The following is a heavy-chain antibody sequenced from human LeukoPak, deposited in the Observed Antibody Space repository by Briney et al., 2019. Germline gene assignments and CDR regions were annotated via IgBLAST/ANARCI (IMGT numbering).Heavy chain of an antibody. CDR2: IYHSGST. CDR3: ARESIAAAGTNWFDP. Sequence: SETLSLTCGVYGGSFSGYYWSWIRQPPGMGLEWIGYIYHSGSTYYNPSLKSRVTISVDRSKNQFSLKLSSVTAADTAVYYCARESIAAAGTNWFDPWGQGTLVSVSS. V-gene: IGHV4-34*01. CDR1: GGSFSGYY. J-gene: IGHJ5*02. D-gene: IGHD6-13*01.